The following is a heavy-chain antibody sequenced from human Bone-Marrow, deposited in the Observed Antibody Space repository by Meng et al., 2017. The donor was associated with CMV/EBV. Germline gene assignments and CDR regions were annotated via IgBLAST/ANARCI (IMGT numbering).Heavy chain of an antibody. D-gene: IGHD1-26*01. V-gene: IGHV1-69*01. CDR3: ARAGGGSYPFDY. J-gene: IGHJ4*02. CDR2: IIPIFGTA. Sequence: QGQRWRSGAEVKKPGSSVTVSGKASGGTFSSYASSWVRQAHGQGLEWRGGIIPIFGTANYAQEFQGRATITADESTSTAYMELSSLRSEDTAVYYCARAGGGSYPFDYWGQGTLVTVSS. CDR1: GGTFSSYA.